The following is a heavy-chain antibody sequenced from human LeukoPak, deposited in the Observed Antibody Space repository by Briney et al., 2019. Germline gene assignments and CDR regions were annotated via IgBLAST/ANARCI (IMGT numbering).Heavy chain of an antibody. CDR2: ISYDGNYK. CDR3: ARVDYGGNLHFDY. D-gene: IGHD4-23*01. V-gene: IGHV3-30*03. Sequence: GRSLRLSCAASGFTLSSSGMHWVRQAPGKGLEWVAIISYDGNYKYYADSVKGRFTISRDKSKNTLYLQMNSLRAEDTAVYYCARVDYGGNLHFDYWGQGTLVTVSS. CDR1: GFTLSSSG. J-gene: IGHJ4*02.